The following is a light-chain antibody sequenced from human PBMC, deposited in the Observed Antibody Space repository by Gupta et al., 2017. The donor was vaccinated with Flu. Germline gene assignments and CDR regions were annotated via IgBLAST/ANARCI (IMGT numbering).Light chain of an antibody. J-gene: IGLJ3*02. Sequence: QSVLPQPPSVSGAPGQRVTISCTLSSSKIGADFDVHWYQQLPGAAPKLLIYGNANRPSGVPDRFSGSKSGTSASLAITGLQAEDEADYYCQSCDSSLSGSVFGGGTKLTVL. CDR1: SSKIGADFD. V-gene: IGLV1-40*01. CDR3: QSCDSSLSGSV. CDR2: GNA.